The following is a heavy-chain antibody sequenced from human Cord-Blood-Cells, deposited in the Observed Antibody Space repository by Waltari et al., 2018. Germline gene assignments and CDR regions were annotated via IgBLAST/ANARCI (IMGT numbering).Heavy chain of an antibody. CDR1: GGSISSSSYY. V-gene: IGHV4-39*07. D-gene: IGHD6-19*01. Sequence: QLQLQESGPGLVKPSETLSLTCTVSGGSISSSSYYWGWIRQPPGKGLEWIGSIYYSGCTYSNPSLKSRVTISVDTSKNQFSLKLSSVTAADTAVYYCARQPAGARGYWYFDLWGRGTLVTVSS. CDR3: ARQPAGARGYWYFDL. J-gene: IGHJ2*01. CDR2: IYYSGCT.